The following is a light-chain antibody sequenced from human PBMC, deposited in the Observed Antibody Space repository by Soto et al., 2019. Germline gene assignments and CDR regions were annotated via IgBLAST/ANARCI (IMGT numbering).Light chain of an antibody. CDR3: LQDGSYPWT. Sequence: AIPMTQSPSSLSASVGERVTITCRAGQGVGDALVWYQQKAGKAPKLLMSASSFLQTGVPSRFSGSGFGANFTLTISGLQPDDFATYYCLQDGSYPWTFGQGTKVEV. CDR2: ASS. CDR1: QGVGDA. J-gene: IGKJ1*01. V-gene: IGKV1-6*01.